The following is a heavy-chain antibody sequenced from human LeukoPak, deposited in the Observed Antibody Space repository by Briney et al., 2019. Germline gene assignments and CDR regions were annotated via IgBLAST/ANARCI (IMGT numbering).Heavy chain of an antibody. CDR1: GFTFSSYG. J-gene: IGHJ4*02. CDR2: IPYDGSNK. V-gene: IGHV3-30*18. D-gene: IGHD2-21*02. Sequence: GGSLRLSCAASGFTFSSYGMHWVRQAPGKGLEWVAVIPYDGSNKYYADSVKGRFTISRDNSKNTLYLQMNSLRAEDTAVYYCAKDRGGDALYDYWGQGTLVTVSS. CDR3: AKDRGGDALYDY.